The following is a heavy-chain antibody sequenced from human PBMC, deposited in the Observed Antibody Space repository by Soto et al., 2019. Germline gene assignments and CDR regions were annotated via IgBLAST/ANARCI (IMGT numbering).Heavy chain of an antibody. Sequence: EVQLLESGGGLVQPGGSLRLSCAASGFTFSNYAMTWVRQAPGKGLEWVSAISGSGGSTYYADSVKGRFTISRDNFKNTLYLQMNSLRAEDTAVYYCVKFCRGSTYYFDYWGQGTLVTVSS. CDR3: VKFCRGSTYYFDY. CDR2: ISGSGGST. CDR1: GFTFSNYA. D-gene: IGHD3-10*01. J-gene: IGHJ4*02. V-gene: IGHV3-23*01.